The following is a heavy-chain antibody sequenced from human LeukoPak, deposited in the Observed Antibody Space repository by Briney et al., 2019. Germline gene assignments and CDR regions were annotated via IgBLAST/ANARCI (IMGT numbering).Heavy chain of an antibody. J-gene: IGHJ4*02. D-gene: IGHD3-16*02. CDR2: ITSSPNYI. Sequence: PGGSLRLSCIASGFTFSGYSMNWVRQAPGKGLEWVSSITSSPNYIYYADSVKGRFTISRDNAKNSLYLQMNSLRAEDTAVYYCARDSRSITFGGVIVTNDYWGQGTLVTVSS. CDR3: ARDSRSITFGGVIVTNDY. CDR1: GFTFSGYS. V-gene: IGHV3-21*01.